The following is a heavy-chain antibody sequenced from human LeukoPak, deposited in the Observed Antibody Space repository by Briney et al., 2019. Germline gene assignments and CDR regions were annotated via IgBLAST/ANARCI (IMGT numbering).Heavy chain of an antibody. J-gene: IGHJ5*02. CDR1: GGSISSYY. V-gene: IGHV4-59*12. Sequence: SETLSLTCTVSGGSISSYYWSWIRQPPGKGLEWIGYIYYSGSTNYNPSLKSRVTISVDTSKNQFSLKLSSVTAADTAVYYCARADGSGSHIRWFDPWGQGTLVTVSS. CDR2: IYYSGST. CDR3: ARADGSGSHIRWFDP. D-gene: IGHD3-10*01.